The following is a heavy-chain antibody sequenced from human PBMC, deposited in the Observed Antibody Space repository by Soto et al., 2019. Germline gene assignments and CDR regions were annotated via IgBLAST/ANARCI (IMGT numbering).Heavy chain of an antibody. CDR2: ISAYNGNT. Sequence: QDQLVQSGVEVKKPGASVKVSCKASGYSFTNYGITWVRQAPGQGFERMGWISAYNGNTNYAQKFQGRVTLTTDASTRTAYLELRSLRSDDTAVYYCARDRGVAPPVAGNTHYFYYMDVWFKGTTFTVSS. D-gene: IGHD6-19*01. CDR3: ARDRGVAPPVAGNTHYFYYMDV. V-gene: IGHV1-18*01. CDR1: GYSFTNYG. J-gene: IGHJ6*03.